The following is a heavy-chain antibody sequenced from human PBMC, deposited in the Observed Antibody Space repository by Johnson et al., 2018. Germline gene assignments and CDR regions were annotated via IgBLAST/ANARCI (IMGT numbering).Heavy chain of an antibody. D-gene: IGHD3-3*01. CDR1: GFTFDDYA. Sequence: VQLVESGGGLVQPGGSLRLSCAASGFTFDDYAMHWVRQAPGKGLEWVSGISWNSGSIGYADSVEGRFTISRDHAKNSLYLQRNGLRPEDTALYYCAKAPVGWLGEGAEYFQHWGQGTLVTVSS. V-gene: IGHV3-9*01. CDR2: ISWNSGSI. CDR3: AKAPVGWLGEGAEYFQH. J-gene: IGHJ1*01.